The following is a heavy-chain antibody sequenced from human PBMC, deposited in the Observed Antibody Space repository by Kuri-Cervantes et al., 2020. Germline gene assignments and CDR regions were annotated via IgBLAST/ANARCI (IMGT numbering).Heavy chain of an antibody. D-gene: IGHD3-3*01. CDR2: ISYDGSNK. V-gene: IGHV3-30-3*01. CDR1: GFTFSSYA. CDR3: AKEGRSLEWLAYFDY. Sequence: GGSLRLSCAASGFTFSSYAMHWVRQAPGKGLEWVAVISYDGSNKYYADSVKGRFTISRDNSKNTLYLQMNSLRAEDTAVYYCAKEGRSLEWLAYFDYWGQGTLVTVSS. J-gene: IGHJ4*02.